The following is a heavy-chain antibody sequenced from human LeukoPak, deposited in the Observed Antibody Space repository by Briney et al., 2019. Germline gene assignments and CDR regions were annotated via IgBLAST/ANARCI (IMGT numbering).Heavy chain of an antibody. CDR3: AKGLAVATTYFDY. Sequence: RGSLRLSCAASGFTFSSYAMSWVRQAPGKGLEWVSAISGSGGSTYYADSVKGRFTISRDNSKNTLYLQMNSLRAEDTAVYYCAKGLAVATTYFDYWGQGTLVTVSS. J-gene: IGHJ4*02. V-gene: IGHV3-23*01. CDR2: ISGSGGST. CDR1: GFTFSSYA. D-gene: IGHD5-12*01.